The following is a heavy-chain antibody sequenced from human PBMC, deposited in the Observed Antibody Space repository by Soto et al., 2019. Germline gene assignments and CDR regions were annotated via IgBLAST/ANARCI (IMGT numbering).Heavy chain of an antibody. Sequence: QVQLVQSGAEVKKPGASVKVSCKASGYTSSSYAISWVRQAPGQGLEWMGGIIPIFGTANYAQKFQGRVTITADESTSTAYMELSSLRSEDTAVYYCARLSGWGGAYYYYGMDVWGQGTTVTVSS. CDR2: IIPIFGTA. CDR3: ARLSGWGGAYYYYGMDV. CDR1: GYTSSSYA. J-gene: IGHJ6*02. D-gene: IGHD6-19*01. V-gene: IGHV1-69*01.